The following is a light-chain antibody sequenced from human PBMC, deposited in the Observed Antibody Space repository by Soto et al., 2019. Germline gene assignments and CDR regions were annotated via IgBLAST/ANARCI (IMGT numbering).Light chain of an antibody. Sequence: QSVLTQPASVSGSPGQSITISFTGTSSDVGGYNYVSWYQQHPGKAPKLMIYEVSNRPSGVSDRFSGSKSGNAASLTISGLQAEDEADYYCSSYSRSTTYVFGTGTKLTVL. CDR2: EVS. V-gene: IGLV2-14*01. CDR1: SSDVGGYNY. CDR3: SSYSRSTTYV. J-gene: IGLJ1*01.